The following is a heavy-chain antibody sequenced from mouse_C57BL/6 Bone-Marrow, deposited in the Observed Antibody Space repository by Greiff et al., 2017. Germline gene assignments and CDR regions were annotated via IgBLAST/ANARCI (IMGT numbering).Heavy chain of an antibody. D-gene: IGHD1-1*01. V-gene: IGHV5-17*01. Sequence: EVKLVESGGGLVKPGGSLKLSCAASGFTFSDYGMHWVRQAPEKGLEWVAYISSGSRTIYYADTVKGRLNISRDNAKNTLFLHMTSLRSEDTAMYYCAGGGSSPYYAMDYWGQGTSVTVSS. CDR2: ISSGSRTI. CDR1: GFTFSDYG. CDR3: AGGGSSPYYAMDY. J-gene: IGHJ4*01.